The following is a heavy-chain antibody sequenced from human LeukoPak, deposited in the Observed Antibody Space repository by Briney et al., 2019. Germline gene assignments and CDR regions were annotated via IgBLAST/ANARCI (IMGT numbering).Heavy chain of an antibody. CDR1: GDSISDYY. J-gene: IGHJ4*02. V-gene: IGHV4-59*08. Sequence: SETLSLTCTVSGDSISDYYRSWIRQPPGKGLEWVAYLYYSGSTVYNPSLKSRVTISVDTSKKQIPLKLSSVTAADSAVYYCVRRVRYFGQNDYWGQGTLVTVSS. D-gene: IGHD3-9*01. CDR3: VRRVRYFGQNDY. CDR2: LYYSGST.